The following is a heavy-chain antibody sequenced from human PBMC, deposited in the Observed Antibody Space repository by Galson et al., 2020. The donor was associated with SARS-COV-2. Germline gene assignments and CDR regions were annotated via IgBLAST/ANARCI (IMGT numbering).Heavy chain of an antibody. D-gene: IGHD6-25*01. CDR1: GFPFSNYW. J-gene: IGHJ3*01. CDR3: RAADNGFDV. CDR2: IKQDGSDK. Sequence: GGSLRLSCSVSGFPFSNYWMSWVRQAPGKGLEWVANIKQDGSDKYYVATVRGRFTISRDNAKNSLYLQMNSLRAEDTALYYCRAADNGFDVWGQGTMVTVSS. V-gene: IGHV3-7*01.